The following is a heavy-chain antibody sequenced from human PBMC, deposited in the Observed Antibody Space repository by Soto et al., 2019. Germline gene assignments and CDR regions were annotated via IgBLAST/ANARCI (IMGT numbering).Heavy chain of an antibody. V-gene: IGHV5-51*01. CDR3: ASHDYHDSSGHYYGMDV. Sequence: GESLKISFKGSGYSFTSYWIGWVRQIPGKGLEWMGIIYPGDSDTRYSPSFQGQVTISADKSISTAYLQWSSLKASDTAMYYCASHDYHDSSGHYYGMDVWGQGTTVTVSS. J-gene: IGHJ6*02. CDR2: IYPGDSDT. CDR1: GYSFTSYW. D-gene: IGHD3-22*01.